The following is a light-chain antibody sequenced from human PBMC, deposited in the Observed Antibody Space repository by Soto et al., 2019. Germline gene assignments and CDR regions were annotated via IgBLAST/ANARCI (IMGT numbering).Light chain of an antibody. Sequence: VLTQPPSVSGAPGQTITISCTGDSSNIGAGYDVHWYQQLPGTAPKLLIYVNINRPSGVPDRFSASRSDSSASLAITGLQAEDEADYYCQSYDSSLSVIFGGGTKLTVL. V-gene: IGLV1-40*01. CDR3: QSYDSSLSVI. CDR1: SSNIGAGYD. CDR2: VNI. J-gene: IGLJ2*01.